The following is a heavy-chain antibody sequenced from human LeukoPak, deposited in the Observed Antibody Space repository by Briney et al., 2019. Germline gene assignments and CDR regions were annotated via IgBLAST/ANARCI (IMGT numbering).Heavy chain of an antibody. CDR3: AKDPPSAYYYYGMDV. CDR2: ISGSGGST. Sequence: SGGSLRLSCAASGFTFSSYAMSWVRQAPGKGLEWVSAISGSGGSTYYADSVKGRFTISRDNSKNTLYLQMNSLRAEDTAVYYCAKDPPSAYYYYGMDVWGQGTTVTVSS. CDR1: GFTFSSYA. J-gene: IGHJ6*02. V-gene: IGHV3-23*01.